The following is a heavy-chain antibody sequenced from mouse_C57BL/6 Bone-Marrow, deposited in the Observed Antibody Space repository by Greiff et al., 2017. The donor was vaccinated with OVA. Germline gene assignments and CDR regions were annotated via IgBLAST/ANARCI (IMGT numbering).Heavy chain of an antibody. CDR1: GFNIKNTY. V-gene: IGHV14-3*01. D-gene: IGHD1-1*01. CDR2: IDPANGKT. Sequence: VQLQQSVAELVRPGASVKLSCTASGFNIKNTYMHWVKQRPEQGLEWIGRIDPANGKTKYAPKFQGKATITADTSSNTADLQLSSLTSEDTAIYYCARWTYGSSWYFDVWGTGTTVTVSS. CDR3: ARWTYGSSWYFDV. J-gene: IGHJ1*03.